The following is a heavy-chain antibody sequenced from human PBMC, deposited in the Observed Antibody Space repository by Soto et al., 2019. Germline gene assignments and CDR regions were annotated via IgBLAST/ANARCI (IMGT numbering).Heavy chain of an antibody. V-gene: IGHV4-4*02. CDR1: GGSISTINW. D-gene: IGHD1-26*01. J-gene: IGHJ4*02. Sequence: QVQLQESAPGLVKPSGTLSLTCAVSGGSISTINWWHWVRQPPGKGLEWIGEIYHSGNTNYSPALKIRVTMSVDQSKNQFSLSLTSVTAADTAVYYCARERGAGTYQGFDYWGQGTLVTVSS. CDR2: IYHSGNT. CDR3: ARERGAGTYQGFDY.